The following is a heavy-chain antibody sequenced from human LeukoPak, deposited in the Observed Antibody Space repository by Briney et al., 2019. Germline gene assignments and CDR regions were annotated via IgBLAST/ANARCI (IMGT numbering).Heavy chain of an antibody. V-gene: IGHV4-39*07. CDR3: ANSNGYGLLDI. Sequence: SESLSLTCTVSGGSMSTSSYYWGWIRQPPGKGLEWIGNIFYSGSTYDGPSLKRRVTISLDTTRNQYSLKLNSLTAADAAVYYCANSNGYGLLDIWGQGTMVTVSS. CDR2: IFYSGST. D-gene: IGHD5-18*01. CDR1: GGSMSTSSYY. J-gene: IGHJ3*02.